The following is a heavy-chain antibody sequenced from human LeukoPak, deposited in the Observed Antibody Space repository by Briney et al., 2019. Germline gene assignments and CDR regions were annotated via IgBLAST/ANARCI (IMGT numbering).Heavy chain of an antibody. J-gene: IGHJ4*02. V-gene: IGHV4-4*02. CDR3: ARLGQWAPFDY. D-gene: IGHD1-26*01. Sequence: SETLSLTCTVSGDSISSSHWWSWVRQPPGKGLEWIGEVYHSETTNYSPSLQSRVTISVDKSKNQFSLRLSSVTAADTAVYYCARLGQWAPFDYWGQGTLVTVSS. CDR2: VYHSETT. CDR1: GDSISSSHW.